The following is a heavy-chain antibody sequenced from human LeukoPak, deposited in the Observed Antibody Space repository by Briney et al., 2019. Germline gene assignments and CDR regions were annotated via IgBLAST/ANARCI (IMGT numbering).Heavy chain of an antibody. CDR2: IYYSGST. CDR3: ARRRTALGSFDI. J-gene: IGHJ3*02. CDR1: GGSTSSSGYY. Sequence: SETLSLTCTVSGGSTSSSGYYWGWIRQPPGKGPEWIGSIYYSGSTYYNPSLKSRVTISVDTSKNQFSLRLISVTAADTAVYYCARRRTALGSFDIWGQGTMVAVSS. V-gene: IGHV4-39*01. D-gene: IGHD1-14*01.